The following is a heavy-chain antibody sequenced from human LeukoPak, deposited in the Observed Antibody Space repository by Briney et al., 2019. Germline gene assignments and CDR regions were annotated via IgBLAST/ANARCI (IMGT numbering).Heavy chain of an antibody. D-gene: IGHD3-10*01. J-gene: IGHJ5*02. CDR2: FYISGGT. Sequence: SETLSLTCTVSGGSISSGSYFWSWIRQPAGKGLEWIGRFYISGGTYYNPSLKSRVTISVDTSKNQFSLKLSSVTAADTAVYYCARRGITMVRGVLKRPWFDPWGQGTLVTVSS. CDR1: GGSISSGSYF. V-gene: IGHV4-61*02. CDR3: ARRGITMVRGVLKRPWFDP.